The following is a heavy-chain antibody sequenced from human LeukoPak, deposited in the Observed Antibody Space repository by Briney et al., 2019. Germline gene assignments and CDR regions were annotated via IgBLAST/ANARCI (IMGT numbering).Heavy chain of an antibody. D-gene: IGHD2-2*01. CDR1: GFTISSYR. CDR2: IKQDGSEK. V-gene: IGHV3-7*01. CDR3: ARDPSTMPFDY. J-gene: IGHJ4*02. Sequence: PGGSLRLSCEASGFTISSYRMSWVRQAPGKGLEWVANIKQDGSEKHYVDSVKGRFTISRDNAKNSLYLQMNSLRDEDTAVYYCARDPSTMPFDYWGQGTLVTVSS.